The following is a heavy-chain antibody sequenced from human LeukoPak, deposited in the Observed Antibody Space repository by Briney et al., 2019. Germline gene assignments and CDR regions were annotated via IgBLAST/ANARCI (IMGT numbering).Heavy chain of an antibody. V-gene: IGHV3-74*01. CDR3: ARDPAPQGWFDS. CDR2: INSDGSST. CDR1: GFTFSSYW. J-gene: IGHJ5*01. Sequence: PGGSLRLSCAASGFTFSSYWMHWVRQVPGKGLVWVSRINSDGSSTSYADSVKGRFTISRDNAKNTLYMQMNSLRVEDTAVYYCARDPAPQGWFDSWGQGTLVIVSS.